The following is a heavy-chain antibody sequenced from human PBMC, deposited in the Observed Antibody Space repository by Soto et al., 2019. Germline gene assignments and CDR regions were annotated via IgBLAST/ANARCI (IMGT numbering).Heavy chain of an antibody. CDR3: ARETVTAGTLNWFDP. D-gene: IGHD6-13*01. CDR1: GGSVSSGSYY. Sequence: SETLSLTCTVSGGSVSSGSYYWSWIRQPPGKGLEWIGYIYYSGSTNYNPSLKSRVTISVDTSKNQFSLKLSSVTAADTAVYYCARETVTAGTLNWFDPWGQGTLVTVSS. J-gene: IGHJ5*02. V-gene: IGHV4-61*01. CDR2: IYYSGST.